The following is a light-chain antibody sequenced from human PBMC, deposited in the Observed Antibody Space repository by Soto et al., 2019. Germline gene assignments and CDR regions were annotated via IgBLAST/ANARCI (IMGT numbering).Light chain of an antibody. Sequence: QSVLTQPPSVSGAPGQRVTISCTESSSNIGAGYDVHWYQQLPGTAPKLLIYGNSNRPSGVPDRFSGSKSGTSASLAITGLQAEEEADYYCQSYDSSLSGWVFGGGTKLTV. V-gene: IGLV1-40*01. CDR3: QSYDSSLSGWV. CDR1: SSNIGAGYD. J-gene: IGLJ3*02. CDR2: GNS.